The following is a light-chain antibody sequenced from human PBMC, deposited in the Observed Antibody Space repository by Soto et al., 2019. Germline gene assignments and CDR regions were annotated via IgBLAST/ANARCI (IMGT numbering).Light chain of an antibody. CDR1: QGSSSY. CDR3: QQLYSYRLT. V-gene: IGKV1-9*01. Sequence: DIQLTQSPSFLSASVGDRVTITCRASQGSSSYFAWYQQKPGKAPKLLIYAVSTLQSGVPSRFSGSASGTEFTLTISSLQPEDFATEQQLYSYRLTFGGGTKVEIK. CDR2: AVS. J-gene: IGKJ4*01.